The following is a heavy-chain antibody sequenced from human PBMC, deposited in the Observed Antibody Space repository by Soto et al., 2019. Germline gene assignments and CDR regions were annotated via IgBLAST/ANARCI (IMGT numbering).Heavy chain of an antibody. D-gene: IGHD2-2*03. CDR1: GGTFSSYT. V-gene: IGHV1-69*04. CDR3: ARETSGPALGYCSSTSCYGYFQH. J-gene: IGHJ1*01. Sequence: SVKVSCKASGGTFSSYTISWVRQAPGQGLEWMGRIIPILGIANYAQKFQGRVTITADKSTSTAYMELSSLRSEDTAVYYCARETSGPALGYCSSTSCYGYFQHWGQGTLVTVSS. CDR2: IIPILGIA.